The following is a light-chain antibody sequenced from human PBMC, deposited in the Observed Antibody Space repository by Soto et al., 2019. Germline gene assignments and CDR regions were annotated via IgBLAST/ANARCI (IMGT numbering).Light chain of an antibody. CDR2: VAS. CDR1: QDISTY. CDR3: QERNSPS. J-gene: IGKJ1*01. Sequence: IQLTNSPVSLSASVRDSLTITCRASQDISTYLNWYQGKPGKAPKLLIXVASNLQSGVPSRFSGSVSGTDFTLTIRSLHPEETATYYCQERNSPSFGQGTKVDIK. V-gene: IGKV1-39*01.